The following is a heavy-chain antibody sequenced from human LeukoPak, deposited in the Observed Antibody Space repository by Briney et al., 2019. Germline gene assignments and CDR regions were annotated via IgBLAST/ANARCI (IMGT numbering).Heavy chain of an antibody. D-gene: IGHD3-16*01. CDR1: GYTFTDFG. CDR2: INTKTGQI. CDR3: ARDISYDCDY. Sequence: ASVSVSCTTSGYTFTDFGITWVRQAPGQGLEWVGWINTKTGQINLARKLQGRVTMTTDTSTRTAYMELRSLRSDDTAVYFCARDISYDCDYWGPGTLVTVSS. V-gene: IGHV1-18*01. J-gene: IGHJ4*02.